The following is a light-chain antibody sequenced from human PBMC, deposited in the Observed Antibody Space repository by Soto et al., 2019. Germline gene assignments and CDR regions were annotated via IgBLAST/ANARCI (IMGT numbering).Light chain of an antibody. CDR3: CSYARGSTYV. J-gene: IGLJ1*01. CDR2: EGS. Sequence: QSALTQPASVSGSTGQSITISCTGASSDVGTYNLVSWYEQHPGKAPKLMIYEGSKRPSGVSNRFSGSKSGNTASLTISGLQAEDAADYYCCSYARGSTYVFGTGTKVTV. CDR1: SSDVGTYNL. V-gene: IGLV2-23*01.